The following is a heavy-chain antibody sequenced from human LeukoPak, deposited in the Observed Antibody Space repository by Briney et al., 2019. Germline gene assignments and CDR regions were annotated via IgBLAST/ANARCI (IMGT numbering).Heavy chain of an antibody. CDR2: ISSSSSSI. D-gene: IGHD3-22*01. J-gene: IGHJ3*02. V-gene: IGHV3-21*01. CDR1: GFTFSSYS. Sequence: PGGSLRLSCAASGFTFSSYSMNWVRQAPGKGLEWGSSISSSSSSIYYADSVKGRFTISRDNAKNSLYLQMNSLRAEATAVYYCARDGVTMIVVVINAFDIWGQGTMVTVSS. CDR3: ARDGVTMIVVVINAFDI.